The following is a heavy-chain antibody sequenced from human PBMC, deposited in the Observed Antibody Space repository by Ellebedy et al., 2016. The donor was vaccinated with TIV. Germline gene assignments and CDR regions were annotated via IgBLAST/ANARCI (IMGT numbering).Heavy chain of an antibody. CDR2: IFPNDKE. Sequence: SGSTLVKPTETPTLTCTVSGFSLSNIIMGVSWFRQPPGKALEWLAHIFPNDKESYTTSLKRRLTISKATAKSQVVLTMSNMDPVDAATYYCARTLRYCGGDCSFLFDFWGQGTLVTVSS. CDR1: GFSLSNIIMG. D-gene: IGHD2-21*02. V-gene: IGHV2-26*01. CDR3: ARTLRYCGGDCSFLFDF. J-gene: IGHJ4*02.